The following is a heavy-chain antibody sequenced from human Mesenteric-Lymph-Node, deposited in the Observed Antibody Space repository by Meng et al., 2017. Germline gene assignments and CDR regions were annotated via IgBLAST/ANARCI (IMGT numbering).Heavy chain of an antibody. J-gene: IGHJ3*02. CDR2: IYPGDPDT. Sequence: GGSLRLSCKGSGYSFTSYWIGWVRQMPGKGLEWMGIIYPGDPDTRYSPSFQGQVTISADKSISTAYLQWSSLKASDTAIYYCARQYRGSYSNDAFDIWGQGTMVTVSS. CDR1: GYSFTSYW. D-gene: IGHD1-26*01. CDR3: ARQYRGSYSNDAFDI. V-gene: IGHV5-51*01.